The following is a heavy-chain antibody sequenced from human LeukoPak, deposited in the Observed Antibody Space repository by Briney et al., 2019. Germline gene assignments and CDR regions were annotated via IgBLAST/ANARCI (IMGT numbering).Heavy chain of an antibody. CDR3: ARDVPHNWFDT. J-gene: IGHJ5*02. V-gene: IGHV3-74*01. CDR1: GITFGNNW. CDR2: INSDGGGA. Sequence: GGSLRLSCAASGITFGNNWMHWVRHGPGKGLVWISRINSDGGGAIYADSVKGRFTVSRDNAKNTLYPQMNSLRAEDTAVYYCARDVPHNWFDTWGQGTLVTVSS.